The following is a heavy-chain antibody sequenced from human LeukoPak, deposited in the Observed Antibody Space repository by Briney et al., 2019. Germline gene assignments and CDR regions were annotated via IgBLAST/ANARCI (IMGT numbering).Heavy chain of an antibody. CDR3: ASNKPPYYYDSSGYYPLDY. D-gene: IGHD3-22*01. V-gene: IGHV3-9*01. Sequence: GGSLRLSCAASGFTFDDYAMHWVRQAPGKGLEWVSGISWNSGSIGYADSVKGRFTISRDNSKNTLYLQMNSLRAEDTAVYYCASNKPPYYYDSSGYYPLDYWGQGTLVTVSS. CDR2: ISWNSGSI. CDR1: GFTFDDYA. J-gene: IGHJ4*02.